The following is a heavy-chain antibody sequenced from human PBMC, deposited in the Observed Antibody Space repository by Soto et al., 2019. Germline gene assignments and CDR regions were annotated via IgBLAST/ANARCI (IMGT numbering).Heavy chain of an antibody. D-gene: IGHD3-10*01. CDR3: ARSANSGIKYYMDV. CDR1: GVSISSYY. Sequence: SETLSLTCTVSGVSISSYYWNWIRQPPGKGLEWIGYIFYSGSTNYNPSLKSRVTISVDTSKNQFSLKLSSVTAADTAVYYCARSANSGIKYYMDVWGKGTTVTVSS. V-gene: IGHV4-59*08. J-gene: IGHJ6*03. CDR2: IFYSGST.